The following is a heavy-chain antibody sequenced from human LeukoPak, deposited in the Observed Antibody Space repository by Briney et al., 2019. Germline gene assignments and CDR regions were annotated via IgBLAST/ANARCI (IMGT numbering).Heavy chain of an antibody. V-gene: IGHV3-53*01. CDR1: GVTVSSSY. Sequence: PGGSLRLSCAASGVTVSSSYMSWVRQAPGKRLEWVSEIYSDGSTYYAASVKGRFSISRDNSKNTVYLQMNSLRAEDTAVYYCARDLREHGVFDIWGQGTMVTVSS. J-gene: IGHJ3*02. CDR3: ARDLREHGVFDI. CDR2: IYSDGST. D-gene: IGHD1-26*01.